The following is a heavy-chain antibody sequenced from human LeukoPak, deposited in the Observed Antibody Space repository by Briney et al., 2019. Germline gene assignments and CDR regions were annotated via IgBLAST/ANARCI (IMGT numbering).Heavy chain of an antibody. Sequence: SETLSLTCNVSNGSISDYFWSWVRQPPGKGLEWIGYIYGGGVTNYSPSLKSRRTISLDTSKNQVSLKLRSVTAADAAVHFCATTPDLYSGHDYAFDCWGQGTLVTVSS. V-gene: IGHV4-59*01. CDR1: NGSISDYF. CDR2: IYGGGVT. J-gene: IGHJ4*02. D-gene: IGHD5-12*01. CDR3: ATTPDLYSGHDYAFDC.